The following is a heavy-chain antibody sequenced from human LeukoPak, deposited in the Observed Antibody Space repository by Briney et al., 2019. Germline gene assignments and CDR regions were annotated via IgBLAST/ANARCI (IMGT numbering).Heavy chain of an antibody. V-gene: IGHV3-7*03. CDR1: GFTSSRYW. CDR2: IKEDGGEK. D-gene: IGHD3-16*01. J-gene: IGHJ4*02. CDR3: AKDRRIMITFGGVTSDY. Sequence: GSLLLSCAASGFTSSRYWMNWVRQAPGKGMEWVANIKEDGGEKYYVDSVKGRFTISRNDAKNSLYLQMNSLRAEDTAVYYVAKDRRIMITFGGVTSDYWGQGTLVTVSS.